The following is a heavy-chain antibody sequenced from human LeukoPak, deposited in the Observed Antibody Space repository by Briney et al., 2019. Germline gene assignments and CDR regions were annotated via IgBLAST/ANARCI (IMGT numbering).Heavy chain of an antibody. D-gene: IGHD5-18*01. V-gene: IGHV3-23*01. CDR2: IGGSGGST. J-gene: IGHJ4*02. CDR3: AKGADTAMANYFDY. Sequence: GGSLRLSCAASGFTFKNYGMSWVRQAPGKGLEWVSGIGGSGGSTYNADPVRGRFTISRDNFKNTLYLQMNSLRVEDTAVYYCAKGADTAMANYFDYWGQGTLVTVSS. CDR1: GFTFKNYG.